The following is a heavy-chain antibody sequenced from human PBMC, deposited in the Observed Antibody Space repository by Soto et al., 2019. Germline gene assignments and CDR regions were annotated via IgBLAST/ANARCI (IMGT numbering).Heavy chain of an antibody. J-gene: IGHJ4*02. V-gene: IGHV1-69*02. D-gene: IGHD2-21*02. CDR1: GGTFSSYT. Sequence: QVQLVQSGAEVKKPGSSVKVSCKASGGTFSSYTISWVRQAPGQGLEWMGRIIPILGIANYAQKFQGRVTITADKSTSTAYMELSSLRSEDTAVYYCALGKTVVTPKVDYWGQGILVTVSS. CDR3: ALGKTVVTPKVDY. CDR2: IIPILGIA.